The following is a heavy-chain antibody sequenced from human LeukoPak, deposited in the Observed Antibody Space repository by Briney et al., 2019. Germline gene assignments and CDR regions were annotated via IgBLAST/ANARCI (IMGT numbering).Heavy chain of an antibody. CDR1: GFTFSSYA. CDR2: ISGSGGST. D-gene: IGHD1-26*01. Sequence: GGSLRLSCAASGFTFSSYAMSWVRQGPGKGLEWVSAISGSGGSTYYADSVKGRFTISRDNSKNTLYLQMNSLRAEDTAVYYCAKDLIRLESYYRVEYFQHWGQGTLVTVSS. V-gene: IGHV3-23*01. J-gene: IGHJ1*01. CDR3: AKDLIRLESYYRVEYFQH.